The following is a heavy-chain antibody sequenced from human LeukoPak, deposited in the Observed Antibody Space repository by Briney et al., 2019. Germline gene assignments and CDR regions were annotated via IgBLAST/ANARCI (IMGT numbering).Heavy chain of an antibody. Sequence: GASVKVSCKASGYTFTTYAMNWVRQATGQGLEWMGWMNPNSGNTGYAQKFQGRVTITRNTSISTAYMELSSLRSDDTAVYYCARDGIPYCSGGSCYLHYWGQGTLVTVSS. CDR3: ARDGIPYCSGGSCYLHY. V-gene: IGHV1-8*03. CDR1: GYTFTTYA. CDR2: MNPNSGNT. J-gene: IGHJ4*02. D-gene: IGHD2-15*01.